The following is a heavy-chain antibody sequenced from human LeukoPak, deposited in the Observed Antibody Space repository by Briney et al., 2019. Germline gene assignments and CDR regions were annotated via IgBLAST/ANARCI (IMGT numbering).Heavy chain of an antibody. Sequence: SSVKVSYKASGGTFGSYAISWVRQAPGQGLEWMGRIIPIFGTANYAQKFQGRVTITTDESTSTAYMELSSLRSEDTAVYYCARDSNSYDSSGPYYFDYWGQGTLVTVSS. CDR2: IIPIFGTA. D-gene: IGHD3-22*01. J-gene: IGHJ4*02. CDR1: GGTFGSYA. V-gene: IGHV1-69*05. CDR3: ARDSNSYDSSGPYYFDY.